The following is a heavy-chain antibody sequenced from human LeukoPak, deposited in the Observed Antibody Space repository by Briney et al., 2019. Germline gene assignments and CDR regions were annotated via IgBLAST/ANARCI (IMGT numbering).Heavy chain of an antibody. J-gene: IGHJ4*02. CDR2: VYYSGST. CDR3: AKVSDRDSSGYYWGFEY. CDR1: GGSISGYY. V-gene: IGHV4-59*08. Sequence: PSGTLSLTCTVSGGSISGYYWSWIRQPPGEGLECIGYVYYSGSTNYNPSLKSRVTISVDTSRNQFSLKLTSVTAADTAVYYCAKVSDRDSSGYYWGFEYWGQGTLVTVSS. D-gene: IGHD3-22*01.